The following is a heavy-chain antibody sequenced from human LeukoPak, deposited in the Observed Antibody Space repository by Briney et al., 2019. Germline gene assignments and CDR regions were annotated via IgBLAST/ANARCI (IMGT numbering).Heavy chain of an antibody. CDR3: AREDYSGYDFYDY. CDR1: GFTFSSYW. D-gene: IGHD5-12*01. J-gene: IGHJ4*02. CDR2: INSDGSSR. V-gene: IGHV3-74*01. Sequence: PGGSLRLSCAASGFTFSSYWMHWVRQALGKGLVWVSLINSDGSSRNYADSVKGRFTISRDNAKNTLYLQMNSLRVEDTAVYYCAREDYSGYDFYDYWGQGSLVTVSS.